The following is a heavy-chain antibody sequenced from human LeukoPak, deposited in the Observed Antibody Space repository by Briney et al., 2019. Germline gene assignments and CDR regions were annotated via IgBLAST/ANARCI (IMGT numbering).Heavy chain of an antibody. J-gene: IGHJ6*02. V-gene: IGHV1-46*01. CDR3: ASASRDIGAFYGMDV. Sequence: ASVKVSCKASGYTFTSYYMHWVRQAPGQGLDWMGIINPSGGSTSYAQKFQGRVTMTRDTSTSTVYMELSSLRSEDTAVYYCASASRDIGAFYGMDVWGQGTTVTVSS. D-gene: IGHD5-12*01. CDR2: INPSGGST. CDR1: GYTFTSYY.